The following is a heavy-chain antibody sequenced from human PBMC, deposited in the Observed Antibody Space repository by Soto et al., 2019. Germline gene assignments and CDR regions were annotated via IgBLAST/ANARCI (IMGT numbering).Heavy chain of an antibody. D-gene: IGHD2-15*01. J-gene: IGHJ6*02. Sequence: QVQLVQSGAEVKKPGSSVKVSCKASGGTFSSYAISWVRQAPGQGLEWMGGIIPIFGTANYAQKFQGRVTITADESTSTAYMELRSLRSEDTAVYYCAREVVVVVAATYYYGMDVWGQGTTVTVSS. CDR2: IIPIFGTA. CDR1: GGTFSSYA. V-gene: IGHV1-69*01. CDR3: AREVVVVVAATYYYGMDV.